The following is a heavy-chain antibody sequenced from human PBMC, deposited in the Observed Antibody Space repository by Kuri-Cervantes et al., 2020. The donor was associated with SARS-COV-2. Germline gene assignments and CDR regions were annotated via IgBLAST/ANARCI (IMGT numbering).Heavy chain of an antibody. CDR2: ISSSGSTI. J-gene: IGHJ6*02. Sequence: GGSLSLSCAASGFTFSDYYMSWIRQAPGKGLEWVSYISSSGSTIYYADSVKGRFTISRDNAKNSLYLQMNSLRAEDTAVYYCAREGYYEPTDMDVWGQGTTVTVSS. CDR1: GFTFSDYY. V-gene: IGHV3-11*04. CDR3: AREGYYEPTDMDV. D-gene: IGHD3-22*01.